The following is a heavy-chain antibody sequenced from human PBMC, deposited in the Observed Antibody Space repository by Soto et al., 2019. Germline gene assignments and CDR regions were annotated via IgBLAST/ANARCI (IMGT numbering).Heavy chain of an antibody. CDR3: ARAESITMIVLVINQ. Sequence: QVKLQESGPGLVKPSETLSLTCTVSGGSISSSSYYWGWIRQPPGKGLEWIGSIYYSGSTYYNPSLKSRVSISVDTAKNQFSLKLSSVTAADTAIYYCARAESITMIVLVINQWGQGTLVSVSS. D-gene: IGHD3-22*01. V-gene: IGHV4-39*01. CDR2: IYYSGST. CDR1: GGSISSSSYY. J-gene: IGHJ4*02.